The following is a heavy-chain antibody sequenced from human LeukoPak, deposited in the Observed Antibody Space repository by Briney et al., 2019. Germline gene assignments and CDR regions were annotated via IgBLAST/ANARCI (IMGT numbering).Heavy chain of an antibody. CDR3: ARQNDFRLDY. V-gene: IGHV5-51*01. CDR2: IYPGDSDT. J-gene: IGHJ4*02. D-gene: IGHD3-3*01. Sequence: GESLKISCKGSGYTFSSYWIGWVRQMPGKGLEWMGVIYPGDSDTRYSPSLQGQVTISVDTSIGTAYLQWSSLKASDTAIYYCARQNDFRLDYWGQGTLVTVSS. CDR1: GYTFSSYW.